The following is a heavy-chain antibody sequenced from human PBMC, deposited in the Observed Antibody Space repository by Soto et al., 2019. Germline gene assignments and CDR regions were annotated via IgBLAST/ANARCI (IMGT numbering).Heavy chain of an antibody. V-gene: IGHV4-59*01. Sequence: SETLSLTCSVSGGSISSYYWIWIRQPPGKGLEWIGYIYYSGSTNYNPSLKSRVTISVDTSKNQFSLKLSSVTAADTAVYYCARDISYWGQGTLVTVSS. CDR2: IYYSGST. CDR3: ARDISY. J-gene: IGHJ4*02. CDR1: GGSISSYY.